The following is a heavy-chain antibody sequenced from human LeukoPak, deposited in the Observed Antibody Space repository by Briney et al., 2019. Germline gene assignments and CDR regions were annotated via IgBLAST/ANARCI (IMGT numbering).Heavy chain of an antibody. Sequence: SETLSLTCTVSGGSISSSSYYWGWIRQPPGKGLEWIGSIYYSGSTYYNPSLKSRVTISVDTSKNQFSLKLSSVTAADTAVYYCARQGVESSGRPRGYFDYWGQGTLVTVSS. CDR2: IYYSGST. J-gene: IGHJ4*02. CDR3: ARQGVESSGRPRGYFDY. V-gene: IGHV4-39*01. CDR1: GGSISSSSYY. D-gene: IGHD6-19*01.